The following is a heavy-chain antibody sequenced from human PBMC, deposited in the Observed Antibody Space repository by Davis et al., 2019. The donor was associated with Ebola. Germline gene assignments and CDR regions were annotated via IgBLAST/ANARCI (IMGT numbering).Heavy chain of an antibody. V-gene: IGHV3-64*04. CDR3: ARDPPSYGMDV. Sequence: PGGSLRLSCSASGFTFSSYAMHWVRQAPGKGLEYVSAISSNGGSTYYADSVKGRFTISRDNSKNTLYLQMNSLRAEDTAVYYCARDPPSYGMDVWGQGTTVTVSS. CDR2: ISSNGGST. J-gene: IGHJ6*02. CDR1: GFTFSSYA.